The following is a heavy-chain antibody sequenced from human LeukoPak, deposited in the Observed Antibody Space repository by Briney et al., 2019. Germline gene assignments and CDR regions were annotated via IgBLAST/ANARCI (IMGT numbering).Heavy chain of an antibody. CDR2: ISAYNGNT. Sequence: GASVKVSCKASGYTFTSYGISWVRQAPGQGLEWMGWISAYNGNTNYAQKLQGRVTMTTDTSTSTAYMELRSLRSADTAVYYCARVGYGSGWYSLDFDYWGQGTLVTVSS. CDR1: GYTFTSYG. D-gene: IGHD6-19*01. CDR3: ARVGYGSGWYSLDFDY. J-gene: IGHJ4*02. V-gene: IGHV1-18*01.